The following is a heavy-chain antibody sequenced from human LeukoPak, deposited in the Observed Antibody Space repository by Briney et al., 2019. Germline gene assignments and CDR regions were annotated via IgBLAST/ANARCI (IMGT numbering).Heavy chain of an antibody. CDR2: IIPIFGTA. CDR3: ARAVVPAATNDAFDI. CDR1: GGTFSIYA. D-gene: IGHD2-2*01. Sequence: EASVTVSCTASGGTFSIYAISWVRQAPGQGLEWMGGIIPIFGTANYARKFQGRVTITADESTSTAYMELSSLRSEDTAVYYCARAVVPAATNDAFDIWGQGTMVTVSS. V-gene: IGHV1-69*13. J-gene: IGHJ3*02.